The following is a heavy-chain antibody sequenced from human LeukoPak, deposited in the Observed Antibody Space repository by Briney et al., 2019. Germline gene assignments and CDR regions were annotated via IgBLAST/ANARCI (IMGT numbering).Heavy chain of an antibody. Sequence: SETLSLTCSVSGGSINSNSHHWDWIRQAPGKGLEWIGNIYYSGTTSYNPSLKSRVTISVDTSKNQFSLRLSSVTAADTAAYYCARRGDILTDYAFDYWGQGTLVTVSS. D-gene: IGHD3-9*01. CDR2: IYYSGTT. V-gene: IGHV4-39*01. J-gene: IGHJ4*02. CDR1: GGSINSNSHH. CDR3: ARRGDILTDYAFDY.